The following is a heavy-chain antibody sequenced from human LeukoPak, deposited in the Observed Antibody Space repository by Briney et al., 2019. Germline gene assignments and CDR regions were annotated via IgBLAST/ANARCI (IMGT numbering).Heavy chain of an antibody. Sequence: GGSLRLSCAASGFTLSSYSMNWVRQAPGKGLEWVSSISSSRSYIYHADSVKGRFTISRDNAKNSLYLQMNSLRAEDTAVYYCARDSDYGDYPDYWGQGTLVTVSS. CDR1: GFTLSSYS. D-gene: IGHD4-17*01. CDR3: ARDSDYGDYPDY. CDR2: ISSSRSYI. J-gene: IGHJ4*02. V-gene: IGHV3-21*01.